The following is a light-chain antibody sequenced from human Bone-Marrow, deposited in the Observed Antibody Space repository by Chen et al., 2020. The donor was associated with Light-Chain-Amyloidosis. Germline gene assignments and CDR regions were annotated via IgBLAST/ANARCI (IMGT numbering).Light chain of an antibody. CDR3: SSFAVSKIVL. J-gene: IGLJ3*02. Sequence: QSALPQPPSASGSPGQSVTISCTGARGDFGPFNYVSWYQPHPGKAPKLIMFDVNRRPSGVPGRFSGSKSGNTASLTVSGLQPDDEADYYCSSFAVSKIVLFGGGTKLTVL. CDR2: DVN. V-gene: IGLV2-8*01. CDR1: RGDFGPFNY.